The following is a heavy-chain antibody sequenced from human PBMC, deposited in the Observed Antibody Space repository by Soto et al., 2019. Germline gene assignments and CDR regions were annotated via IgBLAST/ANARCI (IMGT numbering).Heavy chain of an antibody. D-gene: IGHD3-3*01. CDR3: ARALYYDFWSGYYTPPNWFAP. J-gene: IGHJ5*02. CDR1: GYSFTSYW. CDR2: IYPGDSDT. Sequence: PGESLKISCKGSGYSFTSYWIGWVRQMPGKGLEWMGIIYPGDSDTRYSPSFQGQVTISADKSISTAYLQWSSLKASDTAMYYCARALYYDFWSGYYTPPNWFAPWGQGTLVTVSS. V-gene: IGHV5-51*01.